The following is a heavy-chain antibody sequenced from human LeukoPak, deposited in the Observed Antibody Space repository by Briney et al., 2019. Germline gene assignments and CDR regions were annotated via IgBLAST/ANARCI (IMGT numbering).Heavy chain of an antibody. D-gene: IGHD3-10*01. Sequence: GASVKVSCKASGYTFTSYYMHWVRQAPGQGLEWMGIINPSGGSTSYAQKFQGRVTMTRDMSTSTVYMELSSLRSEDTAVYYCSMVRGVIISRNPRSHDAFDIWGQGTMVTVSS. CDR2: INPSGGST. CDR3: SMVRGVIISRNPRSHDAFDI. J-gene: IGHJ3*02. V-gene: IGHV1-46*03. CDR1: GYTFTSYY.